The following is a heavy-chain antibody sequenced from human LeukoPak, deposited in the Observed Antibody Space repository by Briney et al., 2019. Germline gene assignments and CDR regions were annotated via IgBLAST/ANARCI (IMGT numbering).Heavy chain of an antibody. Sequence: ASVKVSCKASGYIFTSYHMHWVRRAPGQGLEWMGIMNPSGGNTNFAQKFQGRVTMTRDTSTSTVYMELSSLRSEDSAVYYCARGNYGNPFDFWGQGTLVTVSS. V-gene: IGHV1-46*01. D-gene: IGHD4-11*01. CDR2: MNPSGGNT. CDR3: ARGNYGNPFDF. J-gene: IGHJ4*02. CDR1: GYIFTSYH.